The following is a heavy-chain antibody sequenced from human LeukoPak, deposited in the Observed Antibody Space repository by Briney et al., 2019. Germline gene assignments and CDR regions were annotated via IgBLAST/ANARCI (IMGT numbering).Heavy chain of an antibody. CDR3: AKESGSSGYYDY. D-gene: IGHD3-22*01. J-gene: IGHJ4*02. Sequence: EGSLRLSCAASGFTFSSYAMSWVRQAPGKGLEWVSAISGSGGSTYYADSVKGRFAISRDNSKNTLYLQMNSLRAEDTAVYYCAKESGSSGYYDYWGQGTLVTVSS. CDR1: GFTFSSYA. V-gene: IGHV3-23*01. CDR2: ISGSGGST.